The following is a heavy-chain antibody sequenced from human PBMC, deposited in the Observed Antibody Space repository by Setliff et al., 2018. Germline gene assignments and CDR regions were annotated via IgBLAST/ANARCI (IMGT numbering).Heavy chain of an antibody. CDR2: THIDGITV. J-gene: IGHJ6*02. D-gene: IGHD2-15*01. V-gene: IGHV3-48*03. Sequence: GGSLRLSCSASGFSFSRYEMIWVRQAPGKGLEWVSKTHIDGITVYSDSVKGRSIIYRDNARNSLHLQMNSLRAEDTAIYFCARRLPYYGMDVWGQGTTVTVSS. CDR1: GFSFSRYE. CDR3: ARRLPYYGMDV.